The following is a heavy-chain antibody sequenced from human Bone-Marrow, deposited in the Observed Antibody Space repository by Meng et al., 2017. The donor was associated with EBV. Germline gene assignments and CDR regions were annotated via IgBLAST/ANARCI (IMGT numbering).Heavy chain of an antibody. CDR1: GGSFSGYY. Sequence: QVQRQQCGGGLLKPSETLSLTGAVYGGSFSGYYWSWIRQPPGKVLEWIGEINHSGSTNHNPSLKSRVTISVDTSKNQFSLKLSSVTAADTAVYYCARGSGWYSGYWGQGTLVTVSS. D-gene: IGHD6-19*01. CDR2: INHSGST. CDR3: ARGSGWYSGY. V-gene: IGHV4-34*01. J-gene: IGHJ4*02.